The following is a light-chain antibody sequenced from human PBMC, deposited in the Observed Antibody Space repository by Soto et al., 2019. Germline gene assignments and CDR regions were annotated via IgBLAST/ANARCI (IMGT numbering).Light chain of an antibody. J-gene: IGKJ1*01. CDR1: QSISSW. Sequence: DIQMTQSPSTLYASVGDRVTITFRASQSISSWLAWYQQKPGKAPKLLIYDASSLESGVPSRFSGSGSGTEFTLTISSLQPDDFATYYCQQYNSYSWTFGQGTKVDIK. V-gene: IGKV1-5*01. CDR2: DAS. CDR3: QQYNSYSWT.